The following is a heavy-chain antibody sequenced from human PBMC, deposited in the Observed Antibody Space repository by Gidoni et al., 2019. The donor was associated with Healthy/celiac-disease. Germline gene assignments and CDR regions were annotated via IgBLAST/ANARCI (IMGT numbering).Heavy chain of an antibody. D-gene: IGHD3-10*01. Sequence: EVQLVASGGGLVTPGGSLSLYCAASGFTFSSYSMNWVRQAPGKGLEWVSSISSSSSYIYYADSVKGRFTSSRDNAKNSLYLQMNSLRAEDTAVYYCARDRFSMVGHFDIWGQGTMVTVSS. J-gene: IGHJ3*02. CDR1: GFTFSSYS. CDR3: ARDRFSMVGHFDI. V-gene: IGHV3-21*01. CDR2: ISSSSSYI.